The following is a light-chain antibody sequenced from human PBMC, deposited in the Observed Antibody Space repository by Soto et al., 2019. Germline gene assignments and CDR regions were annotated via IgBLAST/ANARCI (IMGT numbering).Light chain of an antibody. CDR3: SSYSGSETGV. Sequence: QSVLTQPPSASGSPGQSVTISCTGTSNDIGAYNYVSWYQQHPGKAPKLLIYEVFRRPSGVPDRFSGSRSGNTASLTVSGLQPEDGADYYCSSYSGSETGVFGTGTKVTVL. CDR1: SNDIGAYNY. V-gene: IGLV2-8*01. J-gene: IGLJ1*01. CDR2: EVF.